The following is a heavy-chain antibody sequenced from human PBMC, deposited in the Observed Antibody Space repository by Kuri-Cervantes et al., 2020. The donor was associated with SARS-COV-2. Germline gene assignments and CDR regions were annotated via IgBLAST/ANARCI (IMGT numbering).Heavy chain of an antibody. Sequence: GGSLRLSCAASGFAFSSYEMNWVRQAPGQGLEWVSAISGSGGSTYYADSVKGRFTISRDNSKNTLYLQMNSLRAEDTAVYYCAKSIAVAGENFDYWGQGTLVTVSS. D-gene: IGHD6-19*01. CDR3: AKSIAVAGENFDY. CDR2: ISGSGGST. V-gene: IGHV3-23*01. J-gene: IGHJ4*02. CDR1: GFAFSSYE.